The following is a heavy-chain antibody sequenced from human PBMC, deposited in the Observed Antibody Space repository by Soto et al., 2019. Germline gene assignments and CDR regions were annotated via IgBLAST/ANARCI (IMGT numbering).Heavy chain of an antibody. CDR3: AHRPSGISALRYWYFDL. D-gene: IGHD6-6*01. J-gene: IGHJ2*01. CDR2: IYWDDDK. V-gene: IGHV2-5*02. Sequence: QITLKESGPTLVKLTQTLTLTCTFSGFSLSTSGVGVGWIRQPPGKALEWLALIYWDDDKRYSPSLKSRLTLTKYTSQSQVVLTMTNMDPVDTATYYFAHRPSGISALRYWYFDLWGRGTLVTVSS. CDR1: GFSLSTSGVG.